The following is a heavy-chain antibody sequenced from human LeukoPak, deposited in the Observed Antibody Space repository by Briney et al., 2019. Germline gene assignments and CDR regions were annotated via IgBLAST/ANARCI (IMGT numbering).Heavy chain of an antibody. CDR2: IYDSGST. D-gene: IGHD3-10*01. CDR3: ARHYGP. J-gene: IGHJ5*02. V-gene: IGHV4-39*01. Sequence: GSLRLSCVASGFTVISNYMSWIRQPPGKGLEWIGSIYDSGSTYYNPSLKSRVTISVDTSKNQFSLKLNSVTAADTAVYYCARHYGPWGQGTLVTVSS. CDR1: GFTVISNY.